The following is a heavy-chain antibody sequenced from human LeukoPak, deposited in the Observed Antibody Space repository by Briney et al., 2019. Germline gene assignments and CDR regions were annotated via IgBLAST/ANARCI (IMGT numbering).Heavy chain of an antibody. J-gene: IGHJ4*02. V-gene: IGHV5-51*01. Sequence: GGSLKISCKGSGCRFTSYWIGWVRQMPGKGLEGMGIIYPGDSDTRYSPSFQGQFTISPDKSISTAYLQWSSLKASDTAMYYCARHSGGYVPGRIDYWGQGTLVTVSS. CDR3: ARHSGGYVPGRIDY. CDR2: IYPGDSDT. CDR1: GCRFTSYW. D-gene: IGHD2-15*01.